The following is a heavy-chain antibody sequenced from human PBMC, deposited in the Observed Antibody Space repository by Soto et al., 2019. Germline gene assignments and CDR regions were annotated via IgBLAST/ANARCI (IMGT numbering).Heavy chain of an antibody. J-gene: IGHJ6*02. CDR3: ARDLYYDFWSSYYRGPYYYYGMDV. D-gene: IGHD3-3*01. CDR2: INPSGGST. V-gene: IGHV1-46*01. Sequence: ASVKVSCKASGYTFTTYGISWVRQAPGQGLEWMGIINPSGGSTSYAQKFQGRVTMTRDTSTSTVYMELSSLRSEDTAVYYCARDLYYDFWSSYYRGPYYYYGMDVWGQGTTVTVSS. CDR1: GYTFTTYG.